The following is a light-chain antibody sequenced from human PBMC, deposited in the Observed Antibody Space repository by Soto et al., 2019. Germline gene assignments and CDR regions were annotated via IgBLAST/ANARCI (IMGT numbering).Light chain of an antibody. CDR3: QPRSNWPPPT. Sequence: EIVLTQSPATLSLSPGERATLSCRASQSVSSYLAWYQQKPGQAPRLLIYDASNRATGIPARFSGSGSGTDFPLTISRLEPEDFAVYYCQPRSNWPPPTFGGGTKVEIK. CDR1: QSVSSY. V-gene: IGKV3-11*01. J-gene: IGKJ4*01. CDR2: DAS.